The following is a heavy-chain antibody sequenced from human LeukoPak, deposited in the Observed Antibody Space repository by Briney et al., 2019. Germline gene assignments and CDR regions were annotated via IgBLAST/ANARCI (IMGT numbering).Heavy chain of an antibody. CDR3: ARDLPRGGADY. V-gene: IGHV3-48*03. D-gene: IGHD3-16*01. CDR1: GFTFSSYE. J-gene: IGHJ4*02. CDR2: ISSSGSTI. Sequence: GGSLRLSCAASGFTFSSYEMNWVRQAPGKGLEWVSYISSSGSTIYYADSVKGRFTISRDNAKNSLYLQMNSLRAEDTAVYYCARDLPRGGADYWGQGTLVTVS.